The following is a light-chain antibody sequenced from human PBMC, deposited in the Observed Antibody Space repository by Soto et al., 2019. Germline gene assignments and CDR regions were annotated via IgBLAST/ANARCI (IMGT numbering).Light chain of an antibody. J-gene: IGKJ2*01. CDR3: QQYGSSPPYT. CDR2: GAS. Sequence: EIVLTQSPGTLSLSPGERATLSCRASQSVSSSYLAWYQQKPGQAPRLLIYGASSRATGIPDRFSGSESGTDFTLTISRLEPEDFAVYYCQQYGSSPPYTFGQWTKLEIK. CDR1: QSVSSSY. V-gene: IGKV3-20*01.